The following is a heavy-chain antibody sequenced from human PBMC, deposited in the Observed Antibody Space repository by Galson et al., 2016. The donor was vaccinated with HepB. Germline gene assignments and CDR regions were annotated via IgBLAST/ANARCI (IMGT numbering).Heavy chain of an antibody. Sequence: QSGAEVKKPGESLRISCQGSGYTFTSFWIDWVRQKPGKGLEWMGAIFTADSDTRYSPSFQGQVTISVDVSINTAYLQWSSLEASDTAMYYCARRHSYLDYWGRGTVVTVSS. J-gene: IGHJ4*02. CDR2: IFTADSDT. D-gene: IGHD4-11*01. CDR3: ARRHSYLDY. CDR1: GYTFTSFW. V-gene: IGHV5-51*01.